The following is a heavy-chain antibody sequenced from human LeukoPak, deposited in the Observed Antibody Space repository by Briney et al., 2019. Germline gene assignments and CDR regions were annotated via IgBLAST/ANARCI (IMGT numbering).Heavy chain of an antibody. CDR3: ARDLSVAPFDY. J-gene: IGHJ4*02. CDR2: ISTYNGNT. CDR1: GYTFTSYG. Sequence: ASVKVSCKASGYTFTSYGISWVRQAPGQGLEWMGWISTYNGNTNYAQRLQGRVTMTTDTSTSTAYMELRSLRSDDTAVYYCARDLSVAPFDYWGQGTLVTVSS. D-gene: IGHD2-21*01. V-gene: IGHV1-18*01.